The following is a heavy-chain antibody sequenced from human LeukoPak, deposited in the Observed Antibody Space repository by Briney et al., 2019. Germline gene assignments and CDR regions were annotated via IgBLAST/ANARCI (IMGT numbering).Heavy chain of an antibody. J-gene: IGHJ4*02. CDR3: ARDALGSYDY. D-gene: IGHD3-10*01. CDR2: ISNSGSTL. Sequence: GGPPRLSCTASGFAFSDFYMFWIRQAPGKGLEWISYISNSGSTLYYADSVKGRFTISRDNDKNLLYLQMNSLRADDTAAYYCARDALGSYDYWGQGTLVTVSS. V-gene: IGHV3-11*01. CDR1: GFAFSDFY.